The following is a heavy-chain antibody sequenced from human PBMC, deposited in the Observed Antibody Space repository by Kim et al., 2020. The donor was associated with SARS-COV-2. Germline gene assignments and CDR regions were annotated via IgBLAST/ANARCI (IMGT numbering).Heavy chain of an antibody. CDR2: INHSGIT. CDR3: ASGGYSSSWYEVEY. CDR1: GGSFSGYY. V-gene: IGHV4-34*01. Sequence: SETLSLTCAVYGGSFSGYYWSWIRQPPGKGLAWIGEINHSGITNYNPSLKSRVTISVDTSKNQFSLKLSSVTAADTAVYYCASGGYSSSWYEVEYWGQGTLLTVSS. D-gene: IGHD6-13*01. J-gene: IGHJ4*02.